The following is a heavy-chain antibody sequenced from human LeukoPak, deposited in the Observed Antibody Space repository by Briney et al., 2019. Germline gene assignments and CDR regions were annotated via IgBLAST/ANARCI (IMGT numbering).Heavy chain of an antibody. J-gene: IGHJ4*02. CDR1: GYTFTSYD. CDR2: MNPNSGNT. D-gene: IGHD3-22*01. V-gene: IGHV1-8*01. CDR3: ARGRYYYDSSGHQENDY. Sequence: EVSVKVSCTASGYTFTSYDINWVRQATGQGLEWMGWMNPNSGNTGYAQKFQGRVTMTRNTSISTAYMELSSLRSEDTAVYYCARGRYYYDSSGHQENDYWGQGTLVTVSS.